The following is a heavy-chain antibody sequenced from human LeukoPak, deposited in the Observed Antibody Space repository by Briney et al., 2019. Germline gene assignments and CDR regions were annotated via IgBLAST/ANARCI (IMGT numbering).Heavy chain of an antibody. CDR1: GGSFSGYY. CDR3: ARAGGIAARRYLDY. J-gene: IGHJ4*02. V-gene: IGHV4-34*01. D-gene: IGHD6-6*01. Sequence: KPSETLSLTCAVYGGSFSGYYWSWIRQPPGKGLEWIGEINHSGSTNYNPSLKSRVTISVDTSKNQFSLKLSSVTAADTAVYYCARAGGIAARRYLDYWGQGTLVTVSS. CDR2: INHSGST.